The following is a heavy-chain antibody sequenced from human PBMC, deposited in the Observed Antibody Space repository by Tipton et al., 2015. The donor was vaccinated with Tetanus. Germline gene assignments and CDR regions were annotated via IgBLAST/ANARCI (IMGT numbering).Heavy chain of an antibody. V-gene: IGHV4-39*01. CDR1: GASIRGGTFY. CDR2: IYESGDT. CDR3: ARHQSGYFSPFDY. J-gene: IGHJ4*02. Sequence: LRLSCTVSGASIRGGTFYWGWIRQPPGQVLEWIGSIYESGDTYYIPSLKSRVTISVDTSTNQVSLPRTSMAAADTGVYYCARHQSGYFSPFDYWGQGKLVPVSS. D-gene: IGHD3-3*01.